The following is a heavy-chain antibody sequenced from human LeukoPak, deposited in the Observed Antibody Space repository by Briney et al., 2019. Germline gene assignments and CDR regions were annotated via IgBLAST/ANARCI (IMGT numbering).Heavy chain of an antibody. CDR1: GGSISSSSYY. D-gene: IGHD3-10*01. J-gene: IGHJ4*02. CDR3: AREVLYYYGSGSHLAGDY. Sequence: SETLSLTCTVSGGSISSSSYYWGWIRQPPGKGLEWIGSIYYSGSTYYNPSLKSRVTISVDTSKNQFSLKLSSVTAADTAVYYCAREVLYYYGSGSHLAGDYWGQGTLVTVSS. CDR2: IYYSGST. V-gene: IGHV4-39*07.